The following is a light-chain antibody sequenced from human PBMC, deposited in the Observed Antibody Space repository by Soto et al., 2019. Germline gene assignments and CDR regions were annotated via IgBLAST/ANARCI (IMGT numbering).Light chain of an antibody. CDR3: QQRHMWPIT. CDR2: GGS. V-gene: IGKV3-15*01. Sequence: EVVMTQSPATLSASPGERVTLSCRASQNLGSSLAWYQQRPGQAPRLLLYGGSTRATGIPARFSGSGSGTEFTVTISSLQSEDSAVYYCQQRHMWPITFGQGTRLEIK. CDR1: QNLGSS. J-gene: IGKJ5*01.